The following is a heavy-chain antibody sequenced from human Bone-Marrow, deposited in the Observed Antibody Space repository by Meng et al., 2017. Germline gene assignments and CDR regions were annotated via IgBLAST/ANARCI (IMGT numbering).Heavy chain of an antibody. V-gene: IGHV4-4*02. J-gene: IGHJ4*02. CDR1: GGSISSSNW. CDR2: IYHSGST. Sequence: VQLKESGPGLVKPSGTLSLPRAVSGGSISSSNWWSWVRQPPGKGLEWIGEIYHSGSTNYNPSLKSRVTISVDKSKNQFSLKLSSVTAADTAVYYCAREENDFWSGYCYFDYWGQGTLVTVSS. D-gene: IGHD3-3*01. CDR3: AREENDFWSGYCYFDY.